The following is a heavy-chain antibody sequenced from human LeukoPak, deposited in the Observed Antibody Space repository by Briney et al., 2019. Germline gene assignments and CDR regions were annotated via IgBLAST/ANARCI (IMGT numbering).Heavy chain of an antibody. CDR2: IYWDDDK. J-gene: IGHJ4*02. CDR1: GFALNANPVG. V-gene: IGHV2-5*02. CDR3: AHRLGTGVSYGSGSWNVGYFDY. Sequence: HSGPTLVEPTQTLTLTCSVSGFALNANPVGVGWLRQPPGKAPEFLALIYWDDDKRYSPPLSSSLPIVTATSKNQVVLTMTNMDPVDTATYYCAHRLGTGVSYGSGSWNVGYFDYWGQGILVTMAS. D-gene: IGHD3-10*01.